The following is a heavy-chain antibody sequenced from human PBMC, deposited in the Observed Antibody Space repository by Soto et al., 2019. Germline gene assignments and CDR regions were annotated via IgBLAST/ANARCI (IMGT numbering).Heavy chain of an antibody. Sequence: QVQLVQSGAEVKRPGSSVKVSCKASGVFSNFAVSWVRQAPGQGLEWMGAIIPVFRAPNYAQKFQGRVRITADESTRTAYMELSSLRSDDTAVYYCARLPNTSGSPRHIEYWGQGTLVTVSS. CDR2: IIPVFRAP. CDR3: ARLPNTSGSPRHIEY. D-gene: IGHD6-19*01. J-gene: IGHJ4*02. CDR1: GVFSNFA. V-gene: IGHV1-69*01.